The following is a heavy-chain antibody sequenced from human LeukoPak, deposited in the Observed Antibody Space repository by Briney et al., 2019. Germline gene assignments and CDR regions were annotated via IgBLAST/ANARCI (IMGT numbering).Heavy chain of an antibody. D-gene: IGHD3-10*01. CDR3: AANSADYNTLGSSYKV. CDR2: ISYSGTT. CDR1: SASVTSSPYF. Sequence: SETLALTCIVSSASVTSSPYFWGWIRQSPGQGLEWIGTISYSGTTYYNPSLRSRVTVSVDTAKNNFSLKLNSVTAADTALYYCAANSADYNTLGSSYKVWGQGTLVTVSS. V-gene: IGHV4-39*02. J-gene: IGHJ4*02.